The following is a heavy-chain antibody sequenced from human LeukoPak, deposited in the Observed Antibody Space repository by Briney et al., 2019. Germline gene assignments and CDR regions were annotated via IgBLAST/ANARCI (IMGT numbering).Heavy chain of an antibody. J-gene: IGHJ6*03. D-gene: IGHD4-23*01. Sequence: GGSLRLSCAASGFTFDDYAMHWVRQAPGKGLEWVSLISWDGGSTYYADSVKGRFTISRDNSKNSLYLQMNSLRAEDTALYYCAKDSNYGGNSAHYYYYYYMDVWGKGTTVTVSS. CDR1: GFTFDDYA. CDR3: AKDSNYGGNSAHYYYYYYMDV. V-gene: IGHV3-43D*03. CDR2: ISWDGGST.